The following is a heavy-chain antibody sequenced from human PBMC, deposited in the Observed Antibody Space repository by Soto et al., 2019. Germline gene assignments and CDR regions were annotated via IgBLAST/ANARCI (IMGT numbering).Heavy chain of an antibody. D-gene: IGHD1-1*01. CDR2: TYYRSKWYN. CDR3: ARDENWNPKLKHGGFDP. J-gene: IGHJ5*02. CDR1: GDSVSSNSAA. V-gene: IGHV6-1*01. Sequence: SQTLSLTCAISGDSVSSNSAAWNWIRQSPSRGLEWLGRTYYRSKWYNDYAVSVKSRITINPDTSKNQFSLQLNSVTPEDTAVYYCARDENWNPKLKHGGFDPWGQGTLVTVYS.